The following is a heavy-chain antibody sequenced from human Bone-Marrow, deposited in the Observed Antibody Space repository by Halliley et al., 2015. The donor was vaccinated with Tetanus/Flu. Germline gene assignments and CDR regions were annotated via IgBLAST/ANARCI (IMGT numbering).Heavy chain of an antibody. Sequence: IIFPDDPDTKYTPPFQGQVTISADKSISTAYLQWSNLKASDTAMYYCARFPAQDTAMVDYVDYWGQGTLVTVSS. V-gene: IGHV5-51*01. CDR2: IFPDDPDT. CDR3: ARFPAQDTAMVDYVDY. D-gene: IGHD5-18*01. J-gene: IGHJ4*02.